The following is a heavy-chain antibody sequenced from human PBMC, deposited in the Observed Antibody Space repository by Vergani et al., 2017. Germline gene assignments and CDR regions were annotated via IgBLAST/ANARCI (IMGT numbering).Heavy chain of an antibody. D-gene: IGHD4-17*01. CDR1: GGSFSGYY. J-gene: IGHJ4*02. Sequence: QVQLQQWGAGLLKPSETLSLTCAVYGGSFSGYYWSWIRQPPGKGLEWIGEINHSGSTNYNPSLKSRVTISVDTSKNQFSLKLSSVTAADTAVYYCAREPYGHFDYWGQGTLVTVSS. CDR3: AREPYGHFDY. CDR2: INHSGST. V-gene: IGHV4-34*01.